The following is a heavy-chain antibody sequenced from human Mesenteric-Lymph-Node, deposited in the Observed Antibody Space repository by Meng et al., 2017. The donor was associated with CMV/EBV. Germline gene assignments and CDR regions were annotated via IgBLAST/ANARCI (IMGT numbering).Heavy chain of an antibody. Sequence: QVQLQGSGPGLVKPSQTLSLNCPATGRLISSGNNYCSWIRQPAGKGLEWIGRIYTTGSTSYNPSLKSRVTIAVDTSKNQSSLTFRSVTAADTAMYYCARASCSGGTCYDPVFYFDYWGRGTLVTVSS. V-gene: IGHV4-61*02. CDR1: GRLISSGNNY. CDR3: ARASCSGGTCYDPVFYFDY. D-gene: IGHD2-15*01. CDR2: IYTTGST. J-gene: IGHJ4*02.